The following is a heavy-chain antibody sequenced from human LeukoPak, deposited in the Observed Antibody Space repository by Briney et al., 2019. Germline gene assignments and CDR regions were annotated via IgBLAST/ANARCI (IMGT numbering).Heavy chain of an antibody. CDR3: AIHTGSNSFFDF. J-gene: IGHJ4*02. V-gene: IGHV1-2*02. CDR1: GYTFIGYY. Sequence: EASVKVSCKASGYTFIGYYMHWVRQAPGQGLEWMGWIHPNSGDTNYAQSFQGRVTMTRDTSINTAHMELSRLRSNDTAIYYCAIHTGSNSFFDFWGQRTLVTVSS. D-gene: IGHD1-1*01. CDR2: IHPNSGDT.